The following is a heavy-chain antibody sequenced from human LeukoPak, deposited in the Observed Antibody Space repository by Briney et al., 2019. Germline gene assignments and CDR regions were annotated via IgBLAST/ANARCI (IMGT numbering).Heavy chain of an antibody. J-gene: IGHJ4*02. CDR2: IYHSGTT. Sequence: SETLSLTCTVSGGSISSYYWSWIRQPPGKGLEWIGYIYHSGTTNYNPSLKSRVAISVDTSKSPFSLKLSSVTAADTAIYYCARNIVGPRQVDYWGQGTLVTVSS. V-gene: IGHV4-59*01. CDR3: ARNIVGPRQVDY. CDR1: GGSISSYY. D-gene: IGHD1-26*01.